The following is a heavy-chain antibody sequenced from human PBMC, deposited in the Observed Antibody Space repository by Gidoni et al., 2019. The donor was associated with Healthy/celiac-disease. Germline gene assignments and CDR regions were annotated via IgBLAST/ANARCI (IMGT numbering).Heavy chain of an antibody. V-gene: IGHV3-11*01. J-gene: IGHJ4*02. CDR3: ARDMGGYNYGAPFFDY. CDR2: ISSSGSNI. Sequence: QVQLVDAGGGLVKPGGSVRLSCAASGFTFSAYYMSWIRPAPVKGREWVSYISSSGSNIYYADSVKARFPISRDHAKNSLDLQMNSLRAEDTAGYYCARDMGGYNYGAPFFDYWCQGTLVTVSS. D-gene: IGHD5-12*01. CDR1: GFTFSAYY.